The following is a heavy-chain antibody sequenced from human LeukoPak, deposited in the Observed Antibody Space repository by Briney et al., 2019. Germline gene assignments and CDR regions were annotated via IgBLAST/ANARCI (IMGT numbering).Heavy chain of an antibody. CDR1: GGSFSGYY. Sequence: NPSETLSLTCAVYGGSFSGYYWSWIRQPPGKGLEWIGEINHSGSTNYNPSLKSRVTISVDTSKNQFSLKLSSVTAADTAVYYCARGGGVLRFFQEENWFDPWGQGTLVTVSS. D-gene: IGHD3-3*01. CDR3: ARGGGVLRFFQEENWFDP. J-gene: IGHJ5*02. CDR2: INHSGST. V-gene: IGHV4-34*01.